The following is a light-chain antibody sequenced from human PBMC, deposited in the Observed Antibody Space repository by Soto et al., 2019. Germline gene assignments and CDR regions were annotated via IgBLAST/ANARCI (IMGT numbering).Light chain of an antibody. V-gene: IGLV4-69*01. Sequence: QPVLTQSPSASASLGASVKLTCTLSSGHSNYAIAWHQQQPEKGPRYLMKLDSDGSHRKGDGIPDRFSGFSSGAERYLTISSLQSEDEADYYCQTWGTGIQVFGGGTKVTVL. CDR1: SGHSNYA. CDR3: QTWGTGIQV. CDR2: LDSDGSH. J-gene: IGLJ3*02.